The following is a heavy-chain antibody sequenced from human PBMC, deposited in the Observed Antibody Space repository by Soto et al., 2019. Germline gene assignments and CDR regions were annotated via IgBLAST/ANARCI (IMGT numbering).Heavy chain of an antibody. J-gene: IGHJ5*02. V-gene: IGHV3-23*01. CDR2: IDGGGTKT. Sequence: GGSLRLSCAASGFTFSNHAMSWVRQAPGTGLEWVSAIDGGGTKTYYADSVKGRFTISRDNSMNTLYLQMDSLRAEDTAIYCCTKEHSNYPDNWFDPWGQGTRVTVSS. CDR3: TKEHSNYPDNWFDP. D-gene: IGHD4-4*01. CDR1: GFTFSNHA.